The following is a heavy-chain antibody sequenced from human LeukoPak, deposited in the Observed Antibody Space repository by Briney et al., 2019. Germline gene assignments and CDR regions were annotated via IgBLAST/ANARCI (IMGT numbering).Heavy chain of an antibody. D-gene: IGHD3-22*01. J-gene: IGHJ6*02. CDR1: GFTFSSYA. V-gene: IGHV3-33*08. CDR3: ARDRSGYYPYYYYYGMDV. Sequence: GGSLRLSCAASGFTFSSYAMHWVRQAPGKGLEWVAVIWYDGSNKYYADSVKGRFTISRDNSKNTLYLQMNSLRAEDTAVYYCARDRSGYYPYYYYYGMDVWGQGTTVTVSS. CDR2: IWYDGSNK.